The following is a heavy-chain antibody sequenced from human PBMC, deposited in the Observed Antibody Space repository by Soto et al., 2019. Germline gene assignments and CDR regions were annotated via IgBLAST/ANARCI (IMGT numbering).Heavy chain of an antibody. Sequence: SETLSLTCAVYGGSFSGYYWSWIRQPPGKGLEWIGEINHSGSTNYNPSLKSRVTISVDTSKNQFSLKLSSVTAADTAVYYCARHRFSYYYYYMDGWGKGTTVTVSS. CDR2: INHSGST. V-gene: IGHV4-34*01. J-gene: IGHJ6*03. CDR3: ARHRFSYYYYYMDG. CDR1: GGSFSGYY.